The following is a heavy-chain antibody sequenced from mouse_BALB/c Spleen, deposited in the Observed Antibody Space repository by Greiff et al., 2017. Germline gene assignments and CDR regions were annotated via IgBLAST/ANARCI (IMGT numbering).Heavy chain of an antibody. CDR2: ISSGGSYT. V-gene: IGHV5-6*01. D-gene: IGHD2-14*01. J-gene: IGHJ4*01. CDR1: GFTFSSYG. CDR3: AREVRYAMDY. Sequence: EVQLVESGGDLVKPGGSLKLSCAASGFTFSSYGMSWVRQTPDKRLEWVATISSGGSYTYYPDSVKGRFTISRDNAKNTLYLQMSSLKSEDTAMYYCAREVRYAMDYWGQGTSVTVSS.